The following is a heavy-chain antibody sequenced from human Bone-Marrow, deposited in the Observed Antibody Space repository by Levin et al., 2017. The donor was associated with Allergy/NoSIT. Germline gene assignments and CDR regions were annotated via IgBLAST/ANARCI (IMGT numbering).Heavy chain of an antibody. Sequence: GGSLRLSCIVSEFTVSNNYMSWVRQAPGKGLEWVSTIYSSGVTNYADSVKGRFIISRDKSKNTLYLQMNRLRDEDTAVYYCSRKPDSCSPGDYWGQGTLVTVSS. CDR1: EFTVSNNY. D-gene: IGHD2-15*01. CDR3: SRKPDSCSPGDY. J-gene: IGHJ4*02. CDR2: IYSSGVT. V-gene: IGHV3-53*01.